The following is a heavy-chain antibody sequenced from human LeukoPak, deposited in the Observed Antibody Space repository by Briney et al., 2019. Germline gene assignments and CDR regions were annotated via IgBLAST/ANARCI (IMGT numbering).Heavy chain of an antibody. CDR3: ARERRVVDAYYYYYMDV. CDR2: IFHSGST. J-gene: IGHJ6*03. D-gene: IGHD3-22*01. Sequence: SETLSLTCTVSGGSISSYYWGWIRQPPGKGLEWIGYIFHSGSTNSNPSLKSRVTISVDTSKNQFSLKLSSVTAADTAVYHCARERRVVDAYYYYYMDVWGKGTTVTVSS. CDR1: GGSISSYY. V-gene: IGHV4-59*12.